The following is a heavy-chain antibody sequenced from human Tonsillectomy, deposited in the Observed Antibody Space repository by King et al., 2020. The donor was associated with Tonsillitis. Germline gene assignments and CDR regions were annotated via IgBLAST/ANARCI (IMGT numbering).Heavy chain of an antibody. V-gene: IGHV4-61*02. CDR3: AREVVPAAVFGY. CDR1: GGSISSGSYY. Sequence: VPLQESGPGLVKPSQTLSLTCTVSGGSISSGSYYWSWIRQPAGKGLEWIGRIYTSGSTNYNPSLKSRVTISVDTSKNQFSLKLSSVTAADTAVYYCAREVVPAAVFGYWGQGTLVTVSS. J-gene: IGHJ4*02. D-gene: IGHD2-2*01. CDR2: IYTSGST.